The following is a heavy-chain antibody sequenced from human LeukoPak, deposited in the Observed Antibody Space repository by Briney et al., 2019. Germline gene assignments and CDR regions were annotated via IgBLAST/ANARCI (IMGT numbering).Heavy chain of an antibody. CDR2: ISYDGSNK. CDR3: VKGGTYRSNWFDP. V-gene: IGHV3-30*18. D-gene: IGHD3-16*01. J-gene: IGHJ5*02. Sequence: GGSLRLSCAASGFTFSSHDMHWVRQAPGKGLEWVAVISYDGSNKYYADSVKGRFTISRDNSKNTLYVQVNSLRDEDTAMYYCVKGGTYRSNWFDPWGQGTLVTVSS. CDR1: GFTFSSHD.